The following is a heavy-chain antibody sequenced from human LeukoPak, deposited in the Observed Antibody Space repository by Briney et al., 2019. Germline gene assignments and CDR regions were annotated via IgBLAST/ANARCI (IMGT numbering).Heavy chain of an antibody. J-gene: IGHJ2*01. D-gene: IGHD6-25*01. Sequence: SVKVSCKASVFTFTSSAMQWVRQARGQRLEGLGRIVVGSGNTNYAQKFQERVTITRDMSTSTAYMELSSLRSEDTAVYYCAAELVIAARDLDFDLWGRGTLVTVSS. CDR1: VFTFTSSA. CDR2: IVVGSGNT. CDR3: AAELVIAARDLDFDL. V-gene: IGHV1-58*02.